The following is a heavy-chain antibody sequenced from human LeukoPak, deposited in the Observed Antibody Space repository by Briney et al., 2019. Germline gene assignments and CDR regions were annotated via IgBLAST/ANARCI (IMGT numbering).Heavy chain of an antibody. CDR1: GGSISSYY. Sequence: PSETLSLTCTVSGGSISSYYWSWIRQPPGKGLEWIGYIYYSGSTNYNPSLKSRVTISVDTSKNQFSLKLSSVTAADTAVYYCARGPITMVRGISNWFDPWGQGTLVTVSS. D-gene: IGHD3-10*01. CDR3: ARGPITMVRGISNWFDP. J-gene: IGHJ5*02. CDR2: IYYSGST. V-gene: IGHV4-59*12.